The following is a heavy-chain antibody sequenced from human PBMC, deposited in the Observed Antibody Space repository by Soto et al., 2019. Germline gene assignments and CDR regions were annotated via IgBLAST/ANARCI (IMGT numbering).Heavy chain of an antibody. CDR3: ARDGDIEGGPPPKNYAMDV. D-gene: IGHD5-12*01. V-gene: IGHV3-33*08. CDR1: GFTFRNFG. Sequence: PGGSLSLSCAASGFTFRNFGFHWVRQAPGKGLEWVALVWYDGTKAYYAQSLMGRVSIPRDNSKNTLYLEMKRLKAEDTAVYYCARDGDIEGGPPPKNYAMDVWGQGTTVTVSS. J-gene: IGHJ6*02. CDR2: VWYDGTKA.